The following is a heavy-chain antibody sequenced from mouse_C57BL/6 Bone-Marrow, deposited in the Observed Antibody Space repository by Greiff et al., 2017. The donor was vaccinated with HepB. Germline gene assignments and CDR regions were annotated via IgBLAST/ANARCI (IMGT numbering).Heavy chain of an antibody. V-gene: IGHV5-4*01. CDR1: GFTFSSYA. D-gene: IGHD2-2*01. CDR2: ISDGGSYT. Sequence: EVQVVESGGGLVKPGGSLKLSCAASGFTFSSYAMSWVRQTPEKRLEWVATISDGGSYTYYPDNVKGRFTISRDNAKNNLYLQMSHLKSEDTAMYYCARGYYGYDEGFAYWGQGTLVTVSA. J-gene: IGHJ3*01. CDR3: ARGYYGYDEGFAY.